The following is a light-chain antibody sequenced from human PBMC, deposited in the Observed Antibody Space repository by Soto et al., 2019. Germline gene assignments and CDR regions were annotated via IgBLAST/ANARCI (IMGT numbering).Light chain of an antibody. V-gene: IGLV2-8*01. CDR1: GSDVGGHNY. Sequence: QSVLTQTPSASGSPGQSVTISCSGTGSDVGGHNYVSWYQQHPGKAPKLMISEVTKRPSGVPDRFSGSKSGNTASLTVSGLQAEEEADYYCASYAGNNNYVFGTGTKVTVL. CDR3: ASYAGNNNYV. J-gene: IGLJ1*01. CDR2: EVT.